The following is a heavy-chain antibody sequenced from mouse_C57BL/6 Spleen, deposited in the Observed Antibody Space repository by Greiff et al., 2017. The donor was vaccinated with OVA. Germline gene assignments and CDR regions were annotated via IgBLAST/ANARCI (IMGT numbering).Heavy chain of an antibody. D-gene: IGHD3-2*02. V-gene: IGHV1-75*01. J-gene: IGHJ4*01. CDR3: ARGSGDSTSYGYAMDY. CDR2: IFPGSGST. Sequence: QVQLKESGPELVKPGASVKISCKASGYTFTDYYINWVKQRPGQGLEWIGWIFPGSGSTYYNEKFKGKATFTVDKSSSTAYMLLSSLTSEDSAVYFCARGSGDSTSYGYAMDYWGQGTSVTVSS. CDR1: GYTFTDYY.